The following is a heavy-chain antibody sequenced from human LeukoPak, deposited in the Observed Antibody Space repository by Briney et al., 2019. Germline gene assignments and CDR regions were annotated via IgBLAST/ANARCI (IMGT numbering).Heavy chain of an antibody. J-gene: IGHJ4*02. CDR2: ISTEGGST. CDR1: GFTFSSYA. CDR3: AKAPRRYDYVWGSYLDY. V-gene: IGHV3-64*04. D-gene: IGHD3-16*01. Sequence: SGGSLRLSCAASGFTFSSYAMHWVRQAPGKGLEYVSGISTEGGSTYYADSVKGRFTISRDNSKNTLYLQMNSLRAEDTAVYYCAKAPRRYDYVWGSYLDYWGQGTLVTVSS.